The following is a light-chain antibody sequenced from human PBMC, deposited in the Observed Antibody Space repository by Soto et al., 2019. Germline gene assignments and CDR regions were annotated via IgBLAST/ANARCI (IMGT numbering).Light chain of an antibody. J-gene: IGKJ4*01. CDR2: DSS. V-gene: IGKV3D-15*01. CDR1: ANVGTN. Sequence: IVMTQSPATLSVSPGERVTLSCRASANVGTNVAWYQQKPGQAPRLLIYDSSTRATGIPDTFSGSGSMTDFTLTLSSLHPEESAVYYCQQYNNWGLSFGGGTKVEI. CDR3: QQYNNWGLS.